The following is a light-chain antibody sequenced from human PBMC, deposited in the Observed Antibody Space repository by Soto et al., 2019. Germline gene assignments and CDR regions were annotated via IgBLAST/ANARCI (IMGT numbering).Light chain of an antibody. CDR2: EVT. CDR1: SSDVGAYKY. J-gene: IGLJ3*02. V-gene: IGLV2-8*01. CDR3: TSYVGNDIWV. Sequence: QSALTQPTSASGSPGQSVTISCTGTSSDVGAYKYVSWYQQYPGKAPKLMIYEVTKRPSGVPDRFSGSKSGNTASLTVSGLQAEDEADYYCTSYVGNDIWVFGGGTKVPVL.